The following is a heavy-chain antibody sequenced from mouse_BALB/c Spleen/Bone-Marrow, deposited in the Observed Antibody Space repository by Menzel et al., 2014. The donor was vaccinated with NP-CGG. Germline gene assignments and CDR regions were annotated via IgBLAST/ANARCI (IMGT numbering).Heavy chain of an antibody. Sequence: QVQLQQSGAELMKPGASMKISCKATGYTFSSYWIEWVKQRPGHGLEWIGEILPGSGSTNYNERFKSKATFTADTSSNTAYMQLSSLTSEDSAVYYCARAYYVNYDAMDYWGQGTSVTVSS. J-gene: IGHJ4*01. V-gene: IGHV1-9*01. CDR2: ILPGSGST. CDR3: ARAYYVNYDAMDY. CDR1: GYTFSSYW. D-gene: IGHD2-10*01.